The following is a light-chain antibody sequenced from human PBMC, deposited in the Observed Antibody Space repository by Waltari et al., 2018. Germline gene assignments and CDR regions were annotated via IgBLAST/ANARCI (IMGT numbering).Light chain of an antibody. Sequence: DIVMTQSPDSLAVSLGERATINCKSSQTILYNTNNKNYLAWYQQKPRQPPKWLIYWAATRESGVPDRFSGSGSGTECTLTIRSLQAEDVAVYYCHQYYTTPITFGQGTRLEIK. V-gene: IGKV4-1*01. CDR1: QTILYNTNNKNY. CDR3: HQYYTTPIT. J-gene: IGKJ5*01. CDR2: WAA.